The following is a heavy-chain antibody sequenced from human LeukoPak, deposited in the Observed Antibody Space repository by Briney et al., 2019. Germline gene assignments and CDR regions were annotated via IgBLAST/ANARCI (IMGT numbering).Heavy chain of an antibody. V-gene: IGHV3-33*05. Sequence: GGSLRLSCAVSGFTFSRYGMHWVRQAPGKGLEWVGVILNDGSSKYYADSVKGRFTISRDNSKNTLYLQMNSLRAEDTAVYYCAKDSDTSMVYYYYGMDVWGQGTTVTVSS. J-gene: IGHJ6*02. CDR2: ILNDGSSK. CDR3: AKDSDTSMVYYYYGMDV. CDR1: GFTFSRYG. D-gene: IGHD5-18*01.